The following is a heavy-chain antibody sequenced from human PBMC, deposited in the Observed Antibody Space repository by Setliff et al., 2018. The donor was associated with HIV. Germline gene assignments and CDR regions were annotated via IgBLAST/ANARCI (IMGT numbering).Heavy chain of an antibody. Sequence: PSETLSLTCAVSGYSLSSGYSWGWIRQPPGKGLEWIGSIYHSGSTYYNPSLKSRVTISVDTSKNQFSLKLSSVTAADTAVYYCASTSRRLGDSSGNEGAFDIWGQGTMVTVSS. CDR1: GYSLSSGYS. CDR3: ASTSRRLGDSSGNEGAFDI. D-gene: IGHD3-22*01. V-gene: IGHV4-38-2*01. J-gene: IGHJ3*02. CDR2: IYHSGST.